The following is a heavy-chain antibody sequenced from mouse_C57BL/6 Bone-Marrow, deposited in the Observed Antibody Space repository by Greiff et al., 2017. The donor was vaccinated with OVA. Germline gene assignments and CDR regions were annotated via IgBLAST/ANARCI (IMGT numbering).Heavy chain of an antibody. CDR2: IYPGDGDT. V-gene: IGHV1-82*01. CDR1: GYAFSSSW. J-gene: IGHJ2*01. D-gene: IGHD4-1*01. CDR3: ARDWYYFDY. Sequence: LVESGPELVKPGASVKISCKASGYAFSSSWMNWVKQRPGKGLEWIGRIYPGDGDTNYNGKLKGKATLTADKSSSTAYMQLSSLTSEDSAVYFCARDWYYFDYWGQGTTLTVSS.